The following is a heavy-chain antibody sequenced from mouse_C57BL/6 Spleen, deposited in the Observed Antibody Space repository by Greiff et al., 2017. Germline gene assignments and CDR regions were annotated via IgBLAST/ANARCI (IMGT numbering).Heavy chain of an antibody. V-gene: IGHV1-59*01. J-gene: IGHJ2*01. D-gene: IGHD3-2*02. Sequence: QVQLQQPGAELVRPGTSVKLSCKASGYTFTSYWMHWVKQRPGQGLEWIGVIDPSDSYTNYNQKFKGKATLTVDTSSSTAYMQLSSLTSEDSAVYYCARGSGYVDYWGKGTTLTVSS. CDR1: GYTFTSYW. CDR2: IDPSDSYT. CDR3: ARGSGYVDY.